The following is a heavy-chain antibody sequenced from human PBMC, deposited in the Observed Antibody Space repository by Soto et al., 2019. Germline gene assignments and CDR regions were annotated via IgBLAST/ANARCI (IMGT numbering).Heavy chain of an antibody. J-gene: IGHJ4*02. Sequence: PGGSLRLSCAASGFTFSSYAMSWVRQAPGKGLEWVSAISGSGGSTYYADSVKGRFTISRDNSKNTLYLQMNSLRAEDTAVYYCAKDRDDFWSGYYKFDYWGQGTLVTVSS. CDR2: ISGSGGST. CDR3: AKDRDDFWSGYYKFDY. D-gene: IGHD3-3*01. CDR1: GFTFSSYA. V-gene: IGHV3-23*01.